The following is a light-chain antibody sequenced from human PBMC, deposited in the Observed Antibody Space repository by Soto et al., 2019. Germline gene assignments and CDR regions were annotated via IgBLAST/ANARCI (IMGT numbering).Light chain of an antibody. CDR1: SSDVGGYNY. Sequence: QSALTQPRSVSGSPGQSVTISCTGTSSDVGGYNYVSWYQHHPGKAPKFMIYDVSKRPSGVPDRFSGSKSGNTASLTISGLQAEDEADYYCSSYTTRITLIFGGGTKLTVL. J-gene: IGLJ2*01. V-gene: IGLV2-11*01. CDR2: DVS. CDR3: SSYTTRITLI.